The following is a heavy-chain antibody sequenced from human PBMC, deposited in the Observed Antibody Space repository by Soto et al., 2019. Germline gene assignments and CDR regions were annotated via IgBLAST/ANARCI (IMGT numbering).Heavy chain of an antibody. CDR2: INHSGST. V-gene: IGHV4-34*01. CDR3: ARAFRLYTVTTKYQH. CDR1: GGSFSGYY. D-gene: IGHD4-17*01. Sequence: SETLSLTCAVYGGSFSGYYWSWIRQPPGKGLEWIGEINHSGSTNYNPSLKSRVTISVDTSKNQFSLKLSSVTAADTAVYYCARAFRLYTVTTKYQHWGQGTLVTVSS. J-gene: IGHJ1*01.